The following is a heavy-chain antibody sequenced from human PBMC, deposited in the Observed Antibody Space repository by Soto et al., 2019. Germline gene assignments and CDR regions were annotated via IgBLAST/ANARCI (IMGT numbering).Heavy chain of an antibody. CDR1: GYIFTSYY. D-gene: IGHD4-17*01. J-gene: IGHJ4*02. Sequence: GASVKVSCKASGYIFTSYYLHWVRQAPGQGLEWMGWINPFDGSRMFAQSFQGRVTFTRDTSTSTVYMELSSLRSEDTAVYYCARTLYGDNVDYWGQGTLVTVSS. V-gene: IGHV1-46*01. CDR3: ARTLYGDNVDY. CDR2: INPFDGSR.